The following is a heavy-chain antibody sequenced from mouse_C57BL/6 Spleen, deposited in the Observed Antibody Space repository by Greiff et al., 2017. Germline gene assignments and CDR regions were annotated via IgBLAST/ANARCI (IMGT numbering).Heavy chain of an antibody. Sequence: EVKLMESEGGLVQPGSSMKLSCTASGFTFSDYYMAWVRQVPEKGLEWVANINYDGSSTYYLDSLKSRFIISRDNAKNILYLQMSSLKSEDTATYYCARVSYYGKGGYAMDYWGQGTTLTVSS. CDR3: ARVSYYGKGGYAMDY. D-gene: IGHD2-10*01. CDR2: INYDGSST. CDR1: GFTFSDYY. V-gene: IGHV5-16*01. J-gene: IGHJ2*01.